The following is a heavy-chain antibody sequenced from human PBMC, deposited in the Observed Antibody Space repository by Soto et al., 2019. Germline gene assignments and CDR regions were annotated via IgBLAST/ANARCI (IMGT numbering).Heavy chain of an antibody. J-gene: IGHJ6*02. CDR2: IYYSGST. D-gene: IGHD2-2*02. CDR3: ARHCSSTSCYKGTYYYYYGMDV. Sequence: QVQLQESGPGLVKPSQTLSLTCTVSGGSISSGGYYWSWIRQHPGKGLEWIGYIYYSGSTYYNPSLKMRVTISVDTSKNQFSLKLSSVTAADTAVYYCARHCSSTSCYKGTYYYYYGMDVWGQGTTVTVSS. CDR1: GGSISSGGYY. V-gene: IGHV4-31*03.